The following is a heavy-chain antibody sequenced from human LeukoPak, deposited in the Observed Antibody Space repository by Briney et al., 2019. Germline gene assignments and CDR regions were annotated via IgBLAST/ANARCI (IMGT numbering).Heavy chain of an antibody. CDR2: IYPGDSDT. CDR1: GYSFTNYW. Sequence: KARESLKISCKGSGYSFTNYWIGWVRQMPGKGLEWMGFIYPGDSDTRYSPSFQGQVTISADKSIITAYLQWSSLKASDTAMYYCARGFGGVVASTGDYYYYMDVWGKGTTVTVPS. J-gene: IGHJ6*03. D-gene: IGHD3-16*01. V-gene: IGHV5-51*01. CDR3: ARGFGGVVASTGDYYYYMDV.